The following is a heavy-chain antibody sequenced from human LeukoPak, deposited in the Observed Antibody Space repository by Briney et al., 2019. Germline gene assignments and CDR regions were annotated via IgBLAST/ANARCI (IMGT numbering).Heavy chain of an antibody. V-gene: IGHV7-4-1*02. CDR3: ARDVLLWFGDTYYGMDV. D-gene: IGHD3-10*01. CDR1: GYTFTIYG. Sequence: ASVKVSCKASGYTFTIYGISWVRQAPGQGLEWMGWINTNTGNPTYAQGFTGRFVFSLDTSVSTAYLQISSLKAEDTAVYYCARDVLLWFGDTYYGMDVWGQGTTVTVSS. J-gene: IGHJ6*02. CDR2: INTNTGNP.